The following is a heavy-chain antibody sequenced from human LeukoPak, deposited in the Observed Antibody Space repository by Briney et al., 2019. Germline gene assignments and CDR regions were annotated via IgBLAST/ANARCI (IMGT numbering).Heavy chain of an antibody. CDR1: GFTFSSYA. D-gene: IGHD2-8*01. CDR2: ISGSGGST. V-gene: IGHV3-23*01. J-gene: IGHJ4*02. Sequence: PGGSLRLSCAASGFTFSSYAMSWVRQAPGKGLEWVSAISGSGGSTYYADSVKGRFTISRDNAKNSLYLQMNSLRAEDTALYYCAKDTCTNGVCYPDYWGQGTLVTVSS. CDR3: AKDTCTNGVCYPDY.